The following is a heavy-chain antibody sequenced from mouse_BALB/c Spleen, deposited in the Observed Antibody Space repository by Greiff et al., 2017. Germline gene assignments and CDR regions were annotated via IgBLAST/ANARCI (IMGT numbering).Heavy chain of an antibody. CDR3: ARFSYDGDAMDY. CDR1: GDSITSGY. D-gene: IGHD2-3*01. J-gene: IGHJ4*01. V-gene: IGHV3-8*02. CDR2: ISYSGST. Sequence: EVQLVESGPSLVKPSQTLSLTCSVTGDSITSGYWNWIRKFPGNKLEYMGYISYSGSTYYNPSLKSRISITRDTSKNQYYLQLNSVTTEDTATYYCARFSYDGDAMDYWGQGTSVTVSS.